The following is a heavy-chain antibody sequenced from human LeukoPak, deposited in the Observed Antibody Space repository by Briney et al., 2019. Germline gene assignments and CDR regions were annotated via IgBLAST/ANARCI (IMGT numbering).Heavy chain of an antibody. CDR2: IWYDGSNK. Sequence: PGRSLRLSCAASGFTFSSYGMHWVRQAPGKGLEWVAVIWYDGSNKYYADSVKGRFTISRDNSKNTLYLQMNSLRAEDTAVYYCAKAPSIAAAGTFDYWGQGTLVTVSS. CDR1: GFTFSSYG. CDR3: AKAPSIAAAGTFDY. J-gene: IGHJ4*02. V-gene: IGHV3-33*06. D-gene: IGHD6-13*01.